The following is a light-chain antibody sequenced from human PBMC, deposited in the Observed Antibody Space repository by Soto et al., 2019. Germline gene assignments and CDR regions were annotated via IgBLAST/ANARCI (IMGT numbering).Light chain of an antibody. CDR1: SSDVGGYNY. CDR3: SSYTSSSTPHYV. Sequence: QSALTQPASVSGSPGQSITMSCTGTSSDVGGYNYVSWYQQHPGKAPKLMIYEVSNRPSGVSNRFSGSKSGNTASLTISGLQAEDEADYYCSSYTSSSTPHYVFGTGTKLTVL. V-gene: IGLV2-14*01. J-gene: IGLJ1*01. CDR2: EVS.